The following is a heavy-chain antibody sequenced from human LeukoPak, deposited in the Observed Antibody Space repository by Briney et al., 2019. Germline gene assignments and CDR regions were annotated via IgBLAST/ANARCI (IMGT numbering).Heavy chain of an antibody. CDR2: IYYSGST. CDR3: ARHLVYGSGTQPYFDY. Sequence: SETLSLPCTVSGGSISSYYWSWIRQPPGKGLEWIAYIYYSGSTNYNPSLKSRVTISVDTSKNQFSLKLYSVTAADTAVYYCARHLVYGSGTQPYFDYWGQGTLVTVSS. V-gene: IGHV4-59*08. CDR1: GGSISSYY. J-gene: IGHJ4*02. D-gene: IGHD3-10*01.